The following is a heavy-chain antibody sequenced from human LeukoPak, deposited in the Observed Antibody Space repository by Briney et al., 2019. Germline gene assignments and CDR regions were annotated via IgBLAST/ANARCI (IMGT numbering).Heavy chain of an antibody. J-gene: IGHJ6*02. Sequence: PGGSLRLSCAASGFTFSSYSMNWVRQAPGKGLEWVSSISSSSSYIYYADSVKGRFTISRDNSKNTLYLQMGSLRAEDMAVYYCARVSQGAAAHYYYGMDVWGQGTTVTVSS. CDR2: ISSSSSYI. V-gene: IGHV3-21*01. D-gene: IGHD6-13*01. CDR1: GFTFSSYS. CDR3: ARVSQGAAAHYYYGMDV.